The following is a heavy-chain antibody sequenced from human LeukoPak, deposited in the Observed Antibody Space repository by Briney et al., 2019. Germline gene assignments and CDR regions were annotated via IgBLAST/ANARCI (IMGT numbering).Heavy chain of an antibody. CDR2: INSASHYT. V-gene: IGHV3-11*06. CDR1: GFTFIDYY. Sequence: PGGPLRLSCAASGFTFIDYYMSWLRQAPGKGLEWVSYINSASHYTNFADSVKGRFTISRDNAKSSLYLQMNSLRAEDTAVYYCARARYCSGGSCPEVWFDPWGHGTLVTVSS. CDR3: ARARYCSGGSCPEVWFDP. D-gene: IGHD2-15*01. J-gene: IGHJ5*02.